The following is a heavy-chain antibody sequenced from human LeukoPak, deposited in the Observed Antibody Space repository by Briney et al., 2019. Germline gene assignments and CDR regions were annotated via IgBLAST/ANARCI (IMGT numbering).Heavy chain of an antibody. D-gene: IGHD2-15*01. V-gene: IGHV4-34*01. CDR1: GGSFSGYY. J-gene: IGHJ4*02. Sequence: SETLSLTCAVYGGSFSGYYWSWIRQPPGKGLEWIGEINHSGSTNQNPSLKSRVTISVDTSKNQFSLKLSSVTAADTAVYYCARDRSSCSGGSCTEVLDYWGQGTLVTVSS. CDR3: ARDRSSCSGGSCTEVLDY. CDR2: INHSGST.